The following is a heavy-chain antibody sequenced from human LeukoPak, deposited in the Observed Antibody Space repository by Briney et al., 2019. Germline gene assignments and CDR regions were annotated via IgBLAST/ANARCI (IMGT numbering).Heavy chain of an antibody. CDR1: GYTFTSYD. D-gene: IGHD2-15*01. V-gene: IGHV1-8*03. CDR3: ARVVVAATVWYFDL. CDR2: MNPNSGNT. J-gene: IGHJ2*01. Sequence: ASVKVSCKASGYTFTSYDINWARQATGQGLEWMGWMNPNSGNTGYAQKFQGRVTITRNTSISTAYMELSSLRSEDTAVYYCARVVVAATVWYFDLWGRGTLVTVSS.